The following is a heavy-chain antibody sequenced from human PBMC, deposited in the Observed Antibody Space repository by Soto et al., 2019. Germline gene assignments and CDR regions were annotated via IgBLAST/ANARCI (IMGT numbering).Heavy chain of an antibody. CDR1: VLTSSKFE. CDR3: VRVGVVARPY. D-gene: IGHD2-21*01. V-gene: IGHV3-48*03. J-gene: IGHJ4*02. Sequence: LRLSGEVSVLTSSKFEMTWVRQAPGKGLEWVSSISSDGTTIYYADSVKGRFTISRDNDKNSLYLQMNSLKGEDTATYYCVRVGVVARPYWGQGTPVTVSS. CDR2: ISSDGTTI.